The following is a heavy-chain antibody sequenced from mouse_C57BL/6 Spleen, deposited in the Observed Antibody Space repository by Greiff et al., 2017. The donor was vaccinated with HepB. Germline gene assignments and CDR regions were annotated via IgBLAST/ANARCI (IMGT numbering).Heavy chain of an antibody. CDR3: ARSNYERDAMDY. CDR2: IRNKANGYTT. V-gene: IGHV7-3*01. Sequence: EVKVVESGGGLVQPGGSLSLSCAASGFTFTDYYMSWVRQPPGKALEWLGFIRNKANGYTTEYSASVKGRFTISRDNSQSILYLQMNALRAEDSATYYCARSNYERDAMDYWGQGTSVTVSS. CDR1: GFTFTDYY. J-gene: IGHJ4*01. D-gene: IGHD1-1*01.